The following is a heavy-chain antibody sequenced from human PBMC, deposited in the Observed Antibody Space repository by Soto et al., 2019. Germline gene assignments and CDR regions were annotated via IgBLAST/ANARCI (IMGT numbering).Heavy chain of an antibody. CDR2: IRSKANNYAT. J-gene: IGHJ4*02. D-gene: IGHD4-17*01. CDR1: GFTFSGSA. CDR3: TVRPVTPGLDY. V-gene: IGHV3-73*01. Sequence: EVQLVESGGGLVQPGGSLKLSCAASGFTFSGSAIHWVRQASGKGLEWVGRIRSKANNYATEYAASVKGRFTIYREDSKDTAYLEMSGQQTDDTAVYYCTVRPVTPGLDYWGQGTLVTVSS.